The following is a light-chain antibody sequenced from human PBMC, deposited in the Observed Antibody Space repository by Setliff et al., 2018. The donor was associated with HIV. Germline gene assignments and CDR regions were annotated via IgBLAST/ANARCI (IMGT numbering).Light chain of an antibody. CDR2: QAT. V-gene: IGLV2-11*01. CDR1: SRDFGGANY. CDR3: CSNTGSNTYV. Sequence: QSALAQPRSVSGSPGQSVTIPCTGTSRDFGGANYVSWYQQNPGKAPKLMIYQATKRPSGVSNRFSGSKSGNTASLTISGLQAEDEADYYCCSNTGSNTYVFGSGTKVTVL. J-gene: IGLJ1*01.